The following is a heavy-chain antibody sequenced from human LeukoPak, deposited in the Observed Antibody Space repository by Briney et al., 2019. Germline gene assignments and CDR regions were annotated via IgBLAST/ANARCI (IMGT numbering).Heavy chain of an antibody. D-gene: IGHD5-24*01. Sequence: GASVKVSCKASGYTFTSYAMNWVRQAPGQGLEWMGWINTNTGNPTYAQGFTGRFVFSLDTSVSTAYLQISSLKAEDTAVYYCARDGVEMATIGPHLDYWGQGTLVTVSS. CDR3: ARDGVEMATIGPHLDY. V-gene: IGHV7-4-1*02. CDR1: GYTFTSYA. J-gene: IGHJ4*02. CDR2: INTNTGNP.